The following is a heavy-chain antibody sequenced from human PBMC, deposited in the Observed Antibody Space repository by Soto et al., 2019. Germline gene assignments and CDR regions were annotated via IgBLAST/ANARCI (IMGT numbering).Heavy chain of an antibody. J-gene: IGHJ6*03. CDR1: GGSISSSSYY. V-gene: IGHV4-39*01. CDR3: ARVLTTVTTVYYYYNKHLDV. D-gene: IGHD4-17*01. Sequence: QLQLQESGPGLVKPSETLSLTCTVSGGSISSSSYYWGWIRQPPGKGLEWIGSIYYSGSTYYNPSLKSRVNISVDTSKNQFSLELSSVTAADTAVYYCARVLTTVTTVYYYYNKHLDVWGKGTTVTVSS. CDR2: IYYSGST.